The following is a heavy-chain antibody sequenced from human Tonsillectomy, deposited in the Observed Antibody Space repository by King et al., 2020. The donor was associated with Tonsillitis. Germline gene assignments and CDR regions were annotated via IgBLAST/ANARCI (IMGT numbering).Heavy chain of an antibody. CDR3: AGGAGWYFDL. V-gene: IGHV3-7*01. Sequence: VQLVESGGGLVQPGGSLRLSCAASGFTFSTYWMTWVRQAPGKGLEWVAIIKKDGSEKHYLDSLKDRFTISRDNAKNSLYLQMNTLRAEDTAAYYCAGGAGWYFDLWGRGTSVTVSS. J-gene: IGHJ2*01. CDR2: IKKDGSEK. CDR1: GFTFSTYW.